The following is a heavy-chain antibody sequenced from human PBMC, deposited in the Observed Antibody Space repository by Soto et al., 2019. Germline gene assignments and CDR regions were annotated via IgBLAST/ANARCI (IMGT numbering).Heavy chain of an antibody. Sequence: QVQLVHSGAEVTKPGSSVKVSCKASGGTFSSYTISWVRQAPGQGLEWMGRIIPILGIANYAQKFQGRVTITADKSTGTAYMELGSQRCEDPAVCYCARHGDDYGDYSSFDSWGRVTIVTVSS. CDR1: GGTFSSYT. V-gene: IGHV1-69*02. J-gene: IGHJ3*02. CDR2: IIPILGIA. D-gene: IGHD4-17*01. CDR3: ARHGDDYGDYSSFDS.